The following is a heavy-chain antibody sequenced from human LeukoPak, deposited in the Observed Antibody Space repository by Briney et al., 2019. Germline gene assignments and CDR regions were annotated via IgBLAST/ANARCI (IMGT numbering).Heavy chain of an antibody. J-gene: IGHJ5*02. Sequence: SQTLSLTCTVSGGSISSGSYYWRWIRQPAGKGLEWIVRTYTSGSTNYNPSLKSRVTISVDTSKNQFSLKLSSVTAADTAVYYCARDWADCSGGSCYHNWFDPWGQGTLVTVSS. CDR3: ARDWADCSGGSCYHNWFDP. V-gene: IGHV4-61*02. CDR2: TYTSGST. D-gene: IGHD2-15*01. CDR1: GGSISSGSYY.